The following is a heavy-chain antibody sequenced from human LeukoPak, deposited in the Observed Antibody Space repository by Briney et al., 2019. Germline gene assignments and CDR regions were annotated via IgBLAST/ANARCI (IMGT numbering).Heavy chain of an antibody. V-gene: IGHV1-18*01. Sequence: ASVKVSCKASGYTFSSYGISWVRQAPGQGLEWMGWISAYNGNTNYAQKLQGRVTMTTDTSTSTAYMELRSLRSDDTAVYYCATFLLEWLWGAFDIWGQGTMVTVSS. CDR2: ISAYNGNT. CDR1: GYTFSSYG. CDR3: ATFLLEWLWGAFDI. D-gene: IGHD3-3*01. J-gene: IGHJ3*02.